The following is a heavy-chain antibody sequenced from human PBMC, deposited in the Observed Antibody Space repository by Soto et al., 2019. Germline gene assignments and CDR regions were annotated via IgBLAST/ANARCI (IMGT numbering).Heavy chain of an antibody. D-gene: IGHD3-22*01. CDR2: ISGSGGST. CDR3: AKDNVADSTGYYWGSFDY. V-gene: IGHV3-23*01. J-gene: IGHJ4*02. Sequence: GGSLRLSCAASGFIFTNYAMSWVRQAPGKGLEWASTISGSGGSTYYADSVKGRFTISRDNSKNTLYLQMNSLRAEDTAEYYSAKDNVADSTGYYWGSFDYWGQGTLVTVSS. CDR1: GFIFTNYA.